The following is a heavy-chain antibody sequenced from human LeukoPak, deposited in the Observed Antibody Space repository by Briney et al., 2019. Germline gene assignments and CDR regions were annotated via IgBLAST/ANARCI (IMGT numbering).Heavy chain of an antibody. D-gene: IGHD3-3*01. J-gene: IGHJ4*02. Sequence: ASVKVSCKASGYTFTSYDINWVRQATGQGLEWMGWMNPNSGNTGYAQKFQGRVTMTRNTSISTAYMELSSLRSEDTAVYYCARGLSSVDPFYYDFWSGYYTPDYWGQGTLVTVPS. CDR2: MNPNSGNT. CDR3: ARGLSSVDPFYYDFWSGYYTPDY. V-gene: IGHV1-8*01. CDR1: GYTFTSYD.